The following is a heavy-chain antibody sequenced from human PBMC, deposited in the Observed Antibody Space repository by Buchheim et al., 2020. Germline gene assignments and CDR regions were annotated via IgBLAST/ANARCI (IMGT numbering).Heavy chain of an antibody. CDR1: GFTFSSYA. V-gene: IGHV3-30-3*01. Sequence: QVQLVESGGGVVQPGRSLRLSCAASGFTFSSYAMHWVRQAPGKGLEWVAVISYDGSNKYYADSVKGRFTISRDTSKNTLYLQMNSLRAEDTAVYYCARAGEPKYYFDYWGQGTL. D-gene: IGHD1-14*01. CDR2: ISYDGSNK. CDR3: ARAGEPKYYFDY. J-gene: IGHJ4*02.